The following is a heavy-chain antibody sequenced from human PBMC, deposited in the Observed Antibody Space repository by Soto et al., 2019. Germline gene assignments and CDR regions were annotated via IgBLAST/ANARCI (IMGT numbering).Heavy chain of an antibody. V-gene: IGHV5-10-1*01. Sequence: GESLKISCKGSGYSFTSYWISWVRQMPGKGLEWMGRIDPSDSYTNYSPSFQGHVTISADKSISTAYLQWSSLKASDTAMYYCARHRAPLGYSGSPLAYHYYGMDVWGQGTTVTVSS. CDR1: GYSFTSYW. CDR2: IDPSDSYT. CDR3: ARHRAPLGYSGSPLAYHYYGMDV. J-gene: IGHJ6*02. D-gene: IGHD5-12*01.